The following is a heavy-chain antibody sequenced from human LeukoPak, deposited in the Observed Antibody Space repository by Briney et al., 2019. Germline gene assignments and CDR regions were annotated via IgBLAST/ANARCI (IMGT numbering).Heavy chain of an antibody. D-gene: IGHD3-22*01. CDR3: ARAYRWRPDYYDSSGYYSFGWFDP. J-gene: IGHJ5*02. CDR1: GGSISSHY. CDR2: IYYSGST. V-gene: IGHV4-59*11. Sequence: PSETLSLTCTVSGGSISSHYWSWIRQPPGKGLEWIGYIYYSGSTNYNPSLKSRVTISVDTSKNQFSLKLSSVTAADTAVYYCARAYRWRPDYYDSSGYYSFGWFDPWGQGTLVTVSS.